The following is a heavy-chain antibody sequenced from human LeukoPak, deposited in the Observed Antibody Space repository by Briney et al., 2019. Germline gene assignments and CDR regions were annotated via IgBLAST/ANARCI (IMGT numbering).Heavy chain of an antibody. CDR3: ALGEWLSQFDY. CDR1: GGSISSYY. V-gene: IGHV4-59*01. D-gene: IGHD3-3*01. CDR2: IYNSGST. J-gene: IGHJ4*02. Sequence: SETLSLTCTVSGGSISSYYWSWIRQPPGKGLEWIGDIYNSGSTNNNPSLKSRVTISVGTSKNQFSLKLSSVTAADTAVYYCALGEWLSQFDYWGQGILVTVSS.